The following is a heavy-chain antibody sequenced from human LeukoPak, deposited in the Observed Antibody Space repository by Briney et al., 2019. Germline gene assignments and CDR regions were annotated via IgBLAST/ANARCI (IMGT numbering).Heavy chain of an antibody. Sequence: GGSLRLSCAASGFTFSSYWMSWVRQAPGKGLEWVANIKQDGSEKYYVDSVKGRFTISRDNAKNSLYLQMNSLRAEDTAVYYCARHFGMAVWFGPLSYSNWFDPWGQGTLVTVSS. V-gene: IGHV3-7*01. J-gene: IGHJ5*02. CDR3: ARHFGMAVWFGPLSYSNWFDP. CDR2: IKQDGSEK. CDR1: GFTFSSYW. D-gene: IGHD3-10*01.